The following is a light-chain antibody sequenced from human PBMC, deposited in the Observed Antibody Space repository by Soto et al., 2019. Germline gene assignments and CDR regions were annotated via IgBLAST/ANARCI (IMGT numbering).Light chain of an antibody. CDR3: SSFTTTNTLVV. CDR2: EVT. J-gene: IGLJ2*01. CDR1: SSDVGDYNY. Sequence: QSVLTQPASVSGSPGQSITISCTGTSSDVGDYNYVSWYQHHPGKAPKLIIYEVTNRPSGISNRFSGSKSGNTASLTISGLQAEDEADYYCSSFTTTNTLVVFGGGTKLTVL. V-gene: IGLV2-14*01.